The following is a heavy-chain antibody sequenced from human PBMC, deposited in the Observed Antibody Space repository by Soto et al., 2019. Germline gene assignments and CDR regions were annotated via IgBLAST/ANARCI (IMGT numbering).Heavy chain of an antibody. J-gene: IGHJ6*02. D-gene: IGHD6-19*01. CDR2: ISAYNGNT. Sequence: ASVKVSCKASGFSFSDYFMHWVRQAPGQGLEWMGWISAYNGNTNYAQKLQGRVTMTTDTSTSTAYMELRSLRSDDTAVYYCASGLIAVAGTGYYYGMDVWGQGTTVTVSS. CDR3: ASGLIAVAGTGYYYGMDV. V-gene: IGHV1-18*04. CDR1: GFSFSDYF.